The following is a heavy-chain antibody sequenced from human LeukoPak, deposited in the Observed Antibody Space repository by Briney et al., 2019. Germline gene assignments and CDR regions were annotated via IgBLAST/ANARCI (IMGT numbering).Heavy chain of an antibody. J-gene: IGHJ4*02. Sequence: GGSLRLSCAASGFTFSTYAMSWGRQAPGLGREWVSAISGGGSSTFHTDSGRGRFTISSDNSKNTLFLQMNSLRAADTAIYYCAKDHASGYYFDYWGQGTLVTVSS. V-gene: IGHV3-23*01. CDR3: AKDHASGYYFDY. CDR2: ISGGGSST. CDR1: GFTFSTYA. D-gene: IGHD1-14*01.